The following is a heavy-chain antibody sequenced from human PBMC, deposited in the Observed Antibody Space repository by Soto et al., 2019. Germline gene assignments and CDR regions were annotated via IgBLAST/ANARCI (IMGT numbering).Heavy chain of an antibody. D-gene: IGHD6-19*01. CDR2: INAGNGNT. J-gene: IGHJ5*02. V-gene: IGHV1-3*01. CDR3: ARGSAWYVGFDP. Sequence: ASVKVSCKASGYTFTSYAMHWVRQAPGQRLEWMGWINAGNGNTKYSQKFQGRVTITRDTSASTAYMELSSLRSEDTAVYYCARGSAWYVGFDPWGQETLVTVSS. CDR1: GYTFTSYA.